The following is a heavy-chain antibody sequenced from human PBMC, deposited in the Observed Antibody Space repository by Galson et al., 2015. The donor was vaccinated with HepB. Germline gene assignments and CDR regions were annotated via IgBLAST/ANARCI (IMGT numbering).Heavy chain of an antibody. CDR2: IWYDGSNK. V-gene: IGHV3-33*08. D-gene: IGHD3-22*01. CDR1: GFTFSSHG. CDR3: ARDQRTYYYESSGYYLFDY. Sequence: SLRLSCAASGFTFSSHGMHWVRQAPGKGLEWVAVIWYDGSNKYYADSVKGRFTISRDNSKNTLYLQMNSLRAEDTAVYYCARDQRTYYYESSGYYLFDYWGQGTLVTVSS. J-gene: IGHJ4*02.